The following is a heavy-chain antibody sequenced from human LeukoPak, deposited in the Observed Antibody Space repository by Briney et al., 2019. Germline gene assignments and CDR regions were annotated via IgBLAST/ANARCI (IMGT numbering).Heavy chain of an antibody. D-gene: IGHD5-12*01. CDR3: ARSRLGYSGYKRAFDI. Sequence: SETLSLTCTVSGGSISSGSFYWGWIRQPPGKGLEWIGSIYYSGSTYYNPSLKSRITISVDTSKNQFSLKLSSVTAADTAVYYCARSRLGYSGYKRAFDIWGQGTMVTVSS. CDR2: IYYSGST. CDR1: GGSISSGSFY. V-gene: IGHV4-39*01. J-gene: IGHJ3*02.